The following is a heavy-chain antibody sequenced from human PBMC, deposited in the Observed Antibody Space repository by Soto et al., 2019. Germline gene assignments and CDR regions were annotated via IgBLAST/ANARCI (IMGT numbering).Heavy chain of an antibody. V-gene: IGHV1-69*02. J-gene: IGHJ4*02. Sequence: QVQLVQSGTEVKKPGSSVKVSCKASGGTFRNYPINWVRQAPGQGLEWMGSIFPLTDIPDYEQNFQSRLTISADKSTSAAYMELSSLTSDDTAMYFCARGPLVILNYFESWGQGTLVTGSS. CDR3: ARGPLVILNYFES. CDR1: GGTFRNYP. D-gene: IGHD3-16*02. CDR2: IFPLTDIP.